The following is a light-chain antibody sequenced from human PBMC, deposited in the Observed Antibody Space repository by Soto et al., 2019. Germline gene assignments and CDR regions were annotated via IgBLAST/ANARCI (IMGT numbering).Light chain of an antibody. CDR2: STD. J-gene: IGLJ2*01. CDR3: LLYFGDAQI. Sequence: QAVVTQEPSLTVSPGGTVTLTCASNTGAVTSGSYPNWLQQKPGQAPRALIYSTDNRHSWTPARFSGSLLGDNAALTLSDVQPEDEADYYCLLYFGDAQIFGGGTKLTVL. V-gene: IGLV7-43*01. CDR1: TGAVTSGSY.